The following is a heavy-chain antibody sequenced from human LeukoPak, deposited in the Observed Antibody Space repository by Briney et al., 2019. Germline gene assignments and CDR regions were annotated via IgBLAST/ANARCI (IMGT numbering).Heavy chain of an antibody. D-gene: IGHD1-1*01. V-gene: IGHV3-7*01. CDR1: GFTFSSYW. J-gene: IGHJ5*02. Sequence: GGSLRLSCGASGFTFSSYWMSWVRQAPGKGLEWVANIKQDGREKYYVDSVKGRFTISRDNARNSLYLQMNSLRTEDTAVYYCARENVMGWFDPWGQGTLVTVSS. CDR2: IKQDGREK. CDR3: ARENVMGWFDP.